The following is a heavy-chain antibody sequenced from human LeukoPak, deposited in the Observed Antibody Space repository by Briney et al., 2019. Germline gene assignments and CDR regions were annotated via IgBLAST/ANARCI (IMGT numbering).Heavy chain of an antibody. D-gene: IGHD6-13*01. V-gene: IGHV4-39*01. CDR1: GGSISSSTYY. J-gene: IGHJ5*02. CDR2: IYNSGST. CDR3: ARQAYSSNLGWFDP. Sequence: PSETLSLTCSVSGGSISSSTYYWGWIRQPPGKGLEWIGNIYNSGSTYYNPSLKSRVNISVDTSKNQFSLKLSSVTAADTAVYYCARQAYSSNLGWFDPWGQGTLVTVSS.